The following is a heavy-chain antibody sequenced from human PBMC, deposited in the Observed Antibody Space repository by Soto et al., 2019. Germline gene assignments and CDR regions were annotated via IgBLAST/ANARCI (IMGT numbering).Heavy chain of an antibody. J-gene: IGHJ4*02. V-gene: IGHV1-18*01. D-gene: IGHD2-15*01. CDR2: ISGYNGNR. Sequence: GASVKVSCTASGYTFTSYGISWVRQAPGQGLEWMGWISGYNGNRNYAQKFQGRVTMTTDTSTSTAYMELRSLRYDDTAVYYCAREYRRSAGSLNQLENDYWGQGTLVTVSS. CDR1: GYTFTSYG. CDR3: AREYRRSAGSLNQLENDY.